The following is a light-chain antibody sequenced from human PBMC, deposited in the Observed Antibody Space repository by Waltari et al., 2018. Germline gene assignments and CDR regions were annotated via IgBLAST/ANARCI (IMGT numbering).Light chain of an antibody. Sequence: YVLTQPPSVSVAPGQTARIACGGNYIETKSVNWCQQKPGQAPVLVVFDDSDRPAGIPERIAGCNSGNTATLTISRGEAGDEADYYCQVWDSGSYHLVFGGGTKLTVL. CDR3: QVWDSGSYHLV. V-gene: IGLV3-21*02. CDR2: DDS. J-gene: IGLJ2*01. CDR1: YIETKS.